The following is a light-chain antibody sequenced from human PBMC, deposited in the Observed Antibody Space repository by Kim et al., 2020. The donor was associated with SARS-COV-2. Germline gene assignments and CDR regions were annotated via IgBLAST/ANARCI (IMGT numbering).Light chain of an antibody. Sequence: ALGQTVKITCQGDSLRSYYASWYQQKPGQAPILVIYGRNNRPSGIPDRFSGSSSVNTASLTITGAQAEDEAVYYCNSRDSTGKRWVFGTGTKVTVL. CDR1: SLRSYY. J-gene: IGLJ1*01. CDR2: GRN. V-gene: IGLV3-19*01. CDR3: NSRDSTGKRWV.